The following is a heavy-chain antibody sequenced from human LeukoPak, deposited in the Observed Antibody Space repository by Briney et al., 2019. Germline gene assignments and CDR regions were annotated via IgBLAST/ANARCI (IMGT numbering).Heavy chain of an antibody. Sequence: GASVKVSCKASGYTFTSYGISWVRQAPGQGLEWMGWISAYNGNTNYAQKLQGRVTMTTDTSTSTAYMELRSLRSDDTAVYYCARGPSSSWYQYNWFDPWGPGTLVAVSS. D-gene: IGHD6-13*01. V-gene: IGHV1-18*01. CDR1: GYTFTSYG. J-gene: IGHJ5*02. CDR3: ARGPSSSWYQYNWFDP. CDR2: ISAYNGNT.